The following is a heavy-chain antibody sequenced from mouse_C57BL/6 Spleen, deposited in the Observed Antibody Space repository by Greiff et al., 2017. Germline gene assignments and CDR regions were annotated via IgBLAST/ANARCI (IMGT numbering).Heavy chain of an antibody. J-gene: IGHJ3*01. CDR1: GYTFTSYW. Sequence: QVQLQQPGAELVRPGSSVKLSCKASGYTFTSYWMDWVKQRPGQGLEWIGNIYPSDSETHYNQKFKDKATLTVDKSSSTAYMQLSSLTSEDSAVYYCARGLSSNYPCAYWGQGTLVTVSA. D-gene: IGHD2-5*01. V-gene: IGHV1-61*01. CDR2: IYPSDSET. CDR3: ARGLSSNYPCAY.